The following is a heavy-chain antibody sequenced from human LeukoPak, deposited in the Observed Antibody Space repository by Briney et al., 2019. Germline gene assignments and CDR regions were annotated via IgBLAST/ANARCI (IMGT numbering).Heavy chain of an antibody. CDR2: IYSGGST. V-gene: IGHV3-53*01. CDR1: GFTVSSNY. Sequence: GGSLRLSCAASGFTVSSNYMSRVRQAPGKGLEWVSVIYSGGSTYYADSVKGRFTISRDNSKNTLYLQMNSLRAEDTAVYYCASSSQEAFDIWGQGTMVTVSS. J-gene: IGHJ3*02. CDR3: ASSSQEAFDI.